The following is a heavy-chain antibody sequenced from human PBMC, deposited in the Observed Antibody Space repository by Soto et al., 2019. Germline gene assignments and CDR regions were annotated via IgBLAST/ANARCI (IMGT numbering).Heavy chain of an antibody. CDR1: GYTFTSYG. D-gene: IGHD1-7*01. J-gene: IGHJ4*02. CDR3: ARDPSYLELEDFDY. V-gene: IGHV1-18*01. CDR2: ISAYNGNT. Sequence: GASVKVSCKASGYTFTSYGISWVRHAPGQGLEWMGWISAYNGNTNYAQKLQGRVTITRDTSASTAYMELSSLRSEDTAVYYCARDPSYLELEDFDYWGQGTLVTVSS.